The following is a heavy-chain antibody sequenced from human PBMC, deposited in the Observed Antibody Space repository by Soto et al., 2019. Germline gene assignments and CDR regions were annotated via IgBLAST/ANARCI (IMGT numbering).Heavy chain of an antibody. CDR2: IYSGGST. CDR3: ASRRNDYIWGSYRDSDY. D-gene: IGHD3-16*02. Sequence: GGSLRLSCAASGFTVSSNYMSWVRQAPGKGLEWVSVIYSGGSTYYADSVKGRFTISRHNSKNTLYLQMNSLRAEDTAVYYCASRRNDYIWGSYRDSDYWGQGTLVTVSS. J-gene: IGHJ4*02. V-gene: IGHV3-53*04. CDR1: GFTVSSNY.